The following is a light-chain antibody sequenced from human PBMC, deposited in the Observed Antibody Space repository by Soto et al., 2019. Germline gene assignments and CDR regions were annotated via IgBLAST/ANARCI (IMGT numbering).Light chain of an antibody. V-gene: IGKV1-9*01. CDR1: QGISSY. CDR2: AAS. J-gene: IGKJ3*01. CDR3: QQLNSYPGFT. Sequence: DIQLTQSPSFLSASVGDRVTITCRASQGISSYLAWYQQKPGKAPKLLIYAASTLQSGVPSRFSGSGSGTEFTLTISSLQPEDFATYYCQQLNSYPGFTFGPGTKVDTK.